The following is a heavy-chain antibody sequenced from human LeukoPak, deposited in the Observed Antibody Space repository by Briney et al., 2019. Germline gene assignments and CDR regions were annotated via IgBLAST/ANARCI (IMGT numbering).Heavy chain of an antibody. V-gene: IGHV3-48*04. CDR1: GFIFGGYT. J-gene: IGHJ3*02. Sequence: GGSLRLSCVGPGFIFGGYTMNWVRQAPGKGLEGLSYISPSGGNRFYADSVKGRFTISRDNAKNSVFLQMNDLRAGDTALYYCASRRSGWPNDAFDIWGQGTMVIVTS. CDR3: ASRRSGWPNDAFDI. CDR2: ISPSGGNR. D-gene: IGHD6-19*01.